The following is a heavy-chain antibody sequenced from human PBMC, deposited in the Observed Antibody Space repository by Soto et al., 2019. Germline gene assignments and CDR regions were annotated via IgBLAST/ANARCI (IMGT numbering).Heavy chain of an antibody. CDR1: GFTFSNYA. J-gene: IGHJ3*02. D-gene: IGHD3-10*02. Sequence: QVQLVESGGGVVQPGRSLRLSCAASGFTFSNYAMHWVRQATGKGLEWVANILNDGTNKNYADSVKGRFTISRDNSQNTVYLQMHPLRLEDTAVYYCTRGWDGYDWGVAVDIWGQGTLVRFSS. CDR2: ILNDGTNK. V-gene: IGHV3-30-3*01. CDR3: TRGWDGYDWGVAVDI.